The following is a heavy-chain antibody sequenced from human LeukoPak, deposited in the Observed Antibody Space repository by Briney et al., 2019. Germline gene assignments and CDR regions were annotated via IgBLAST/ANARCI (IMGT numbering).Heavy chain of an antibody. CDR3: ARVRHYYDSSGYYKS. CDR2: IRYDGSNK. V-gene: IGHV3-30*02. Sequence: GGSLRLSCAASGFTFSSYGMHWVRQAPGKGLEWVAFIRYDGSNKYYADSVKGRFTISRDNAKNSLYLQMNSLRAEDTAVYYCARVRHYYDSSGYYKSWGQGTLVTVSS. D-gene: IGHD3-22*01. J-gene: IGHJ5*02. CDR1: GFTFSSYG.